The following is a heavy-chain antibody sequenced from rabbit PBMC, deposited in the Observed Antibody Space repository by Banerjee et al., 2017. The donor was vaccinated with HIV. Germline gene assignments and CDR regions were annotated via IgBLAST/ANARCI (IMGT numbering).Heavy chain of an antibody. J-gene: IGHJ4*01. Sequence: QEQLEESGGDLVKPEGSLTLTCTASGFSFSSSYWIWWVRQAPGKGLEWIARIYGGSSGTTHYASWAKGRFTISKTSTTTVTLQMTSLTAADTATYFCARDPYGGYHGYGYALNLWGQGTLVPVS. CDR1: GFSFSSSYW. D-gene: IGHD6-1*01. CDR2: IYGGSSGTT. CDR3: ARDPYGGYHGYGYALNL. V-gene: IGHV1S45*01.